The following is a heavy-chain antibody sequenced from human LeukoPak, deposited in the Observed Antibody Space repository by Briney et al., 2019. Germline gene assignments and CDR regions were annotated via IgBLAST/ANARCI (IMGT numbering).Heavy chain of an antibody. Sequence: PEASVKVSCKASGYTFTSYGISWVRQAPGQGLEWMGWISAYNGNTNYAQKFQGRVTMTRDTSISTAYMELSRLRSDDTAVYYCARDRGGSGSYYMWHYWGQGTLVTVSS. CDR2: ISAYNGNT. CDR3: ARDRGGSGSYYMWHY. J-gene: IGHJ4*02. V-gene: IGHV1-18*01. D-gene: IGHD1-26*01. CDR1: GYTFTSYG.